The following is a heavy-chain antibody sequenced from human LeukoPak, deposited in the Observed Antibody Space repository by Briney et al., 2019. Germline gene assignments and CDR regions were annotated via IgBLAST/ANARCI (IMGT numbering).Heavy chain of an antibody. Sequence: ASVKVSCKASGYTFTSYGINWVRQAPGQGLEWMGWISAYNGNTNFAQRLQGRVTMTTDTSTSTAYMELRSLRSDDTAVYYCARALGGIRSGYYYFDYWGQGTLATVSS. J-gene: IGHJ4*02. CDR2: ISAYNGNT. CDR3: ARALGGIRSGYYYFDY. D-gene: IGHD3-3*01. CDR1: GYTFTSYG. V-gene: IGHV1-18*01.